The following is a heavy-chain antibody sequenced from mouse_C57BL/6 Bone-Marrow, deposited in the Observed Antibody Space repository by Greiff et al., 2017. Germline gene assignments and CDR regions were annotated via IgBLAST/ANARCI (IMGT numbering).Heavy chain of an antibody. D-gene: IGHD2-13*01. V-gene: IGHV1-82*01. CDR1: GYAFSSSW. Sequence: QVQLQQSGPELVQPGASVKLSCKASGYAFSSSWMNWVKQRPGKGLEWIGRIYPGDGDTNYNGKFKGKATLTADKSSSTAYMQHSSLTSEDSAVYFCADGDAYWGQGTTLTGSS. J-gene: IGHJ2*01. CDR2: IYPGDGDT. CDR3: ADGDAY.